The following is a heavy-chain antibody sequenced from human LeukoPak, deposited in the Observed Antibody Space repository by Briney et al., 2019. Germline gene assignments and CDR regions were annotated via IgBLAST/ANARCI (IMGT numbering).Heavy chain of an antibody. J-gene: IGHJ6*03. CDR3: AREGELGIMFYYYYMDV. CDR2: INWNGGST. Sequence: GGSLRLSCAASGFTFDDYGMSWVRQAPGKGLEWVSGINWNGGSTGYVDSVKGRFTISRDNAKNSLYLQMNSLRAEDTALYYCAREGELGIMFYYYYMDVWGKGTTVTVSS. V-gene: IGHV3-20*04. D-gene: IGHD7-27*01. CDR1: GFTFDDYG.